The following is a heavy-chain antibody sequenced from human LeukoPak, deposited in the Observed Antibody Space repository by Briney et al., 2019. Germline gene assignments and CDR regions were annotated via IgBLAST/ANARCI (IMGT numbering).Heavy chain of an antibody. CDR3: AKGIRTGYSGYGFGRFDY. CDR1: GFTFSSYG. CDR2: ISGSGGST. Sequence: GGSLRLSCAASGFTFSSYGMSWVRQAPGKGLEWVSAISGSGGSTYYADSVKGRFTISRDNSKNTLYLQMNSLRVEDTAVYYCAKGIRTGYSGYGFGRFDYWGQGTLVTVSS. J-gene: IGHJ4*02. V-gene: IGHV3-23*01. D-gene: IGHD5-12*01.